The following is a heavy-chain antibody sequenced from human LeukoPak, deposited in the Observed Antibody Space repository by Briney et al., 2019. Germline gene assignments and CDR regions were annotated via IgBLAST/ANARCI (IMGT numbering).Heavy chain of an antibody. Sequence: ASVKVSCKASGYTFTSYGITWVRQAPGQGLEWMGWINPNSGGTNYAQKFQGRVTMTRDTSISTAYMELSRLRSDDTAVYYCASLWSGSYRVDYWGQGTLVTVSS. CDR3: ASLWSGSYRVDY. CDR2: INPNSGGT. V-gene: IGHV1-2*02. J-gene: IGHJ4*02. CDR1: GYTFTSYG. D-gene: IGHD1-26*01.